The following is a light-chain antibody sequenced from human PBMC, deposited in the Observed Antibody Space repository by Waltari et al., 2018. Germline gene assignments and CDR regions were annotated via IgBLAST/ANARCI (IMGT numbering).Light chain of an antibody. J-gene: IGLJ3*02. CDR1: RRDVGCYNY. CDR2: DVS. V-gene: IGLV2-14*01. Sequence: QSALTQPASVSGSPGQSIPIPCTGPRRDVGCYNYVPWYQQHPGKAPKLMIYDVSKRPSGVSNRFSGSKSGNTASLTISGLQAEDEADYYCSSYTSSSTWVFSGGTKLTVL. CDR3: SSYTSSSTWV.